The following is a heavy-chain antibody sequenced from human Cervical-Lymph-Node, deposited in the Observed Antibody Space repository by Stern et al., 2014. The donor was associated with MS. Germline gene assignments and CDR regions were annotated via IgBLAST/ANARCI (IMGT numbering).Heavy chain of an antibody. D-gene: IGHD5-12*01. CDR2: IFPRDSNT. V-gene: IGHV5-51*03. CDR3: AGSPATPSGYDRFDY. J-gene: IGHJ4*02. CDR1: GYLFDDYW. Sequence: VQLVQSGAEVKKPGESLKISCEASGYLFDDYWIGWVRQMSGRGLELVAIIFPRDSNTRYSPSVQGQVTILADKSLSTAYLPWRSLKASAAAIYSGAGSPATPSGYDRFDYWGQGALVTVSS.